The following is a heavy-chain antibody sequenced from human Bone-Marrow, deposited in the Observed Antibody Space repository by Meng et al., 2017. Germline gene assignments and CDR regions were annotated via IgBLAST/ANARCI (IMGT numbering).Heavy chain of an antibody. CDR1: GGSISSYY. CDR2: IYYSGST. V-gene: IGHV4-59*08. D-gene: IGHD3-22*01. J-gene: IGHJ4*02. Sequence: QVQLQESGPGLVKPSETLSLTGPVPGGSISSYYWSWIRQPPGKGLEWIGYIYYSGSTNYNPSLKSRVTISVDTSKNQFSLKLSSVTAADTAVYYCARSSTADDYYDSSGFDYWGQGTLVTVSS. CDR3: ARSSTADDYYDSSGFDY.